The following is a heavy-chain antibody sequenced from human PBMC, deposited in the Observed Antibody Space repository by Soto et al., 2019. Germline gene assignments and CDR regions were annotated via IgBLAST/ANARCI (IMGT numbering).Heavy chain of an antibody. CDR3: AKDVRITIFGVVHYYMDV. V-gene: IGHV3-23*01. Sequence: GGSLRLSCAASGFTFSSYAMSWVRQAPGKGLEWVSAISGSGGSKYYADSVKGRFTISRDNSKNTLYLQMNSLRAEDTAVYYCAKDVRITIFGVVHYYMDVWGKGTTVTVSS. CDR2: ISGSGGSK. CDR1: GFTFSSYA. J-gene: IGHJ6*03. D-gene: IGHD3-3*01.